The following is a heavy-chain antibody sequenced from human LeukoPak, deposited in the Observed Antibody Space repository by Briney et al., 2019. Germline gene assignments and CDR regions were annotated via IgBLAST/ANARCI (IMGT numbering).Heavy chain of an antibody. Sequence: GASVKVSCKASGYTFTGYYIHWVRQAPGQGLEWMGWINPNSGDTNYAQKFQGRVTMTRDTSINTAYMELSRLRSDDTAVYYCARAPGSGEINFDYWGQGTLVTVSS. CDR3: ARAPGSGEINFDY. V-gene: IGHV1-2*02. D-gene: IGHD2-15*01. CDR1: GYTFTGYY. J-gene: IGHJ4*02. CDR2: INPNSGDT.